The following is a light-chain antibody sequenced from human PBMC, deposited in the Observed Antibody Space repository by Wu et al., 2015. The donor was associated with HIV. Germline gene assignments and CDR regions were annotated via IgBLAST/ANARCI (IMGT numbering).Light chain of an antibody. V-gene: IGKV3-20*01. CDR3: QHYGSSPT. Sequence: XCRASQRISSSSLAWYQQKAGQAPRLLIYGASIRTTGIPDRFSGSWSATDFTLTISRLEPEDLAVYYCQHYGSSPTFGGGTKVEIK. J-gene: IGKJ4*01. CDR1: QRISSSS. CDR2: GAS.